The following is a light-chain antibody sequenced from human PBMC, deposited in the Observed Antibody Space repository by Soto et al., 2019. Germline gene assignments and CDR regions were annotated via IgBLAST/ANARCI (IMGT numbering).Light chain of an antibody. CDR3: QQYGSSPPNT. Sequence: EIVLTQSPGTLSLSPGERATLSCRAVQSVSSSYLAWYQQKPGQAPRLLIYGASSRATGIPDRFSGSGSGTDFTLTISRLEPEDFAVYYCQQYGSSPPNTSGQGTKVDI. CDR2: GAS. J-gene: IGKJ1*01. V-gene: IGKV3-20*01. CDR1: QSVSSSY.